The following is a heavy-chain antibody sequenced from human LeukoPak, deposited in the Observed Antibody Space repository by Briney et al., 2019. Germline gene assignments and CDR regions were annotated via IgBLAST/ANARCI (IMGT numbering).Heavy chain of an antibody. CDR1: GFTFSSYL. CDR2: INSDGSTT. J-gene: IGHJ4*02. CDR3: VRVNNFWSGHYDY. V-gene: IGHV3-74*01. D-gene: IGHD3-3*01. Sequence: GGSLRLSCAASGFTFSSYLMHWVRQAPGKGLEYVSRINSDGSTTTYADSVKGRFTSSRDNAKNTLYLQMNSLRADDTAVYYCVRVNNFWSGHYDYWGQGTLVTVSS.